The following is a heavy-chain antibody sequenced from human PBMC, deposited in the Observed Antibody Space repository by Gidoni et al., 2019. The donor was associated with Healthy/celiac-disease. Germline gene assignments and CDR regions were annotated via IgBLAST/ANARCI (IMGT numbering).Heavy chain of an antibody. D-gene: IGHD6-13*01. Sequence: QVQLVQSGAEVKQPRASGKVSCKASGYTFTSYGISWVRQAPGQGLEWRGWISAYNGNTNYAQKLQGRVTMTTDTSTSTAYMELRSLRSDDTAVYYCARDLRGSSSWYGGHEIDYWGQGTLVTVSS. CDR3: ARDLRGSSSWYGGHEIDY. J-gene: IGHJ4*02. V-gene: IGHV1-18*04. CDR2: ISAYNGNT. CDR1: GYTFTSYG.